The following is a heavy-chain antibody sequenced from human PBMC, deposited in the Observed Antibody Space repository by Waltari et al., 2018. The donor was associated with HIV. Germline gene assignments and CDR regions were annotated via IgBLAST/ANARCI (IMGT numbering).Heavy chain of an antibody. CDR1: GFTFSSYG. J-gene: IGHJ4*02. Sequence: QVQLVESGGGLVQHGGALRLSCAASGFTFSSYGMHWVSQAPGKGLEWVAFIRYDGSNKYYADSVKGRFTISRDNSKNTLYLQMNSLRAEDTAVYYCAALWGILAAAIDYWGQGTLVTVSS. CDR3: AALWGILAAAIDY. V-gene: IGHV3-30*02. CDR2: IRYDGSNK. D-gene: IGHD6-13*01.